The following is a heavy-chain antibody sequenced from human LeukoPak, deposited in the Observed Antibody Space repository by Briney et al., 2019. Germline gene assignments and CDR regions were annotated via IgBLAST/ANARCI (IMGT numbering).Heavy chain of an antibody. V-gene: IGHV3-30*01. D-gene: IGHD3-22*01. CDR2: ISYDGSDK. CDR3: AREGDSSGYPMDY. Sequence: GRSLRLSCAASGFTFSSYAIYWVRQAPGKGLEWVAVISYDGSDKYYADSVKGRLTISRDNSKNTLYLQMNSLRAEDTAVYYCAREGDSSGYPMDYWGQGTLVTVSS. J-gene: IGHJ4*02. CDR1: GFTFSSYA.